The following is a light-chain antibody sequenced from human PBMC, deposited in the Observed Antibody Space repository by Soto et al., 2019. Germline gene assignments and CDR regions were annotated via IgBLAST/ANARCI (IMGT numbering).Light chain of an antibody. J-gene: IGKJ2*01. CDR3: QQYGSSPYT. CDR2: TAS. CDR1: QSVSSNY. Sequence: EIVLTQSPGTLSVSPGERATLPCRASQSVSSNYLAWYQQKPGQAPRLLIYTASNRATGIPDRFSGSGSGTDFTLNISRLEPEDFAVYYCQQYGSSPYTFGQGTRLEIK. V-gene: IGKV3-20*01.